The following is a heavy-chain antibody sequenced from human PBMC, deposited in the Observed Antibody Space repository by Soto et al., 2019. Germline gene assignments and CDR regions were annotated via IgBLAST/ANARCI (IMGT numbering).Heavy chain of an antibody. CDR3: ARYSTSSQYYYGMDV. D-gene: IGHD2-2*01. V-gene: IGHV5-51*01. J-gene: IGHJ6*01. CDR2: IYPGESDT. Sequence: GESLKISCQGSGYSFANYWIGWVRQMPGKSLEWLGIIYPGESDTTYNPSFQGQVTISADKSISTAYLQWSSLKASDTAMYYCARYSTSSQYYYGMDVWGQGTTVTVSS. CDR1: GYSFANYW.